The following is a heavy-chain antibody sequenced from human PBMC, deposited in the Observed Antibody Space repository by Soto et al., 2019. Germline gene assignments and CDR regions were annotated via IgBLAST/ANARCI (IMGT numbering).Heavy chain of an antibody. V-gene: IGHV5-10-1*01. CDR1: WYTLSTHW. CDR3: ARQYCTSTTCHNWLDP. D-gene: IGHD2-2*01. Sequence: GALKISLTGFWYTLSTHWINRVRPGPGEGLEWMRRIDPSDSYTYYSPSFQGRVTMSADKSIGTAYLQWSSLKASDTAMYYCARQYCTSTTCHNWLDPWGQGTLVTVSS. J-gene: IGHJ5*01. CDR2: IDPSDSYT.